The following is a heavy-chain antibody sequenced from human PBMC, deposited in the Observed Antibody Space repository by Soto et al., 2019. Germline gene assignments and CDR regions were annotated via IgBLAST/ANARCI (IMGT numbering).Heavy chain of an antibody. CDR2: ISAYNGNT. V-gene: IGHV1-18*01. CDR1: GYTFTSYG. J-gene: IGHJ5*02. D-gene: IGHD6-19*01. Sequence: GASVKVSCKASGYTFTSYGISWVRQAPGQGLEWMGWISAYNGNTNYAQKLQGRVTMTTDTSTSTAYMELRSLRSDDTAVYYCARDQEWLAVGREGDWFDPWGQGTLVTVSS. CDR3: ARDQEWLAVGREGDWFDP.